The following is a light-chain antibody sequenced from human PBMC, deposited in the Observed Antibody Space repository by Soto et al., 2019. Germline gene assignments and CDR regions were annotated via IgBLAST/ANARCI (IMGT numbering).Light chain of an antibody. J-gene: IGLJ3*02. Sequence: QSVLTQPPSASGTPGQRVTISCSGSSSNIGRNAVKWYQQLPGAAPKLLIFGNHQRPSGVPDRFSASKSGTSASLAISGLQSEDAATYFCASWDDTLNGPWVFGGVTKVTVL. CDR1: SSNIGRNA. V-gene: IGLV1-44*01. CDR2: GNH. CDR3: ASWDDTLNGPWV.